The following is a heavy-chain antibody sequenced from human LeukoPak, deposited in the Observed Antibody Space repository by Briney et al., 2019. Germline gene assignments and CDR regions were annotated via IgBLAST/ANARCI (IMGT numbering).Heavy chain of an antibody. D-gene: IGHD2-21*02. CDR2: IYYSGST. J-gene: IGHJ6*02. CDR1: GGSISSGGYY. V-gene: IGHV4-31*03. CDR3: ARDPPLTAGYGMDV. Sequence: PSETLSLTCTVSGGSISSGGYYWSWIRQHPGKGLEWIGYIYYSGSTYYNPSLKSRVTISVDTSKNQFSLKLSSVTAADTAVYYCARDPPLTAGYGMDVWGQGTTVTVSS.